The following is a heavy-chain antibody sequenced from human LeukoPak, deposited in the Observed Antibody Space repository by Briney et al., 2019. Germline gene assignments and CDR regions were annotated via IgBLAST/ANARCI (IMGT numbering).Heavy chain of an antibody. CDR2: INPNSGGT. CDR1: GYTFTSYG. CDR3: ARGRPDIVVVPAAAPDY. V-gene: IGHV1-2*02. Sequence: ASVKVSCKASGYTFTSYGISWVRQAPGQGLEWMGWINPNSGGTNYAQKFQGRVTMTRDTSTSTAYMELSRLRSDDTAVYYCARGRPDIVVVPAAAPDYWGQGTLVTVSS. J-gene: IGHJ4*02. D-gene: IGHD2-2*01.